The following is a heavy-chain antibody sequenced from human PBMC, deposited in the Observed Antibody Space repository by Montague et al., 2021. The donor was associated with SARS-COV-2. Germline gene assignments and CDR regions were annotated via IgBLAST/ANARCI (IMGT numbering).Heavy chain of an antibody. CDR1: GGSISSSNYY. CDR2: IYYSGTT. CDR3: ARETDTSGWFQQFDY. V-gene: IGHV4-39*01. J-gene: IGHJ4*02. D-gene: IGHD6-19*01. Sequence: SETLSLTCTVSGGSISSSNYYWGWIRQPPGKGLEWIGSIYYSGTTYYNPSLQSRVTIYVDKSKKQLSLNLSSVTAADTAVYYCARETDTSGWFQQFDYWGQGTLVTVSS.